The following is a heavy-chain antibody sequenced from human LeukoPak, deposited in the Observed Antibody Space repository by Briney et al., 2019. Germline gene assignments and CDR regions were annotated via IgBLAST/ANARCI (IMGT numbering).Heavy chain of an antibody. Sequence: KPPETLSLTCTVSGDSLTYYYWSWIRQPPGEGLEWIADIDDSGSPNYNPSLKSRVTISVDTSQNQISLKVNSVTAADTAVYYCARGRAAGRMNWFDPWGQGTLVIVSS. V-gene: IGHV4-59*01. CDR3: ARGRAAGRMNWFDP. D-gene: IGHD6-13*01. J-gene: IGHJ5*02. CDR2: IDDSGSP. CDR1: GDSLTYYY.